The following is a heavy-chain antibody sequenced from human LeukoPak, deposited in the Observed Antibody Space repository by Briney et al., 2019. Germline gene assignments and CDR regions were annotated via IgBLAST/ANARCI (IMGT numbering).Heavy chain of an antibody. V-gene: IGHV1-69*06. D-gene: IGHD3-10*01. CDR1: GGTFSSCA. Sequence: SVKVSCKASGGTFSSCAISWVRQAPGQGLEWMGGIIHIFGTANYAQKFQGRVTITADKSTSTAYMELSSLRSEDTAVYYCARDPQGGTMVRGVIKYYYYGMDVWGKGTTVTVSS. J-gene: IGHJ6*04. CDR3: ARDPQGGTMVRGVIKYYYYGMDV. CDR2: IIHIFGTA.